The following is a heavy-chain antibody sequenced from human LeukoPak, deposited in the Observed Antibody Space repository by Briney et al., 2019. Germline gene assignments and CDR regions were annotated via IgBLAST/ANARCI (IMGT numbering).Heavy chain of an antibody. Sequence: GGPLRLSCAASGFTFSGYAMSWVRLAPGKGLEWVSTISDTSGSTHYADSVKGRFTISRDNSKNTLYLQMHSLRAEDSAVYYCANWGGTYWGQGTLVTVSS. CDR2: ISDTSGST. V-gene: IGHV3-23*01. D-gene: IGHD7-27*01. CDR1: GFTFSGYA. CDR3: ANWGGTY. J-gene: IGHJ4*02.